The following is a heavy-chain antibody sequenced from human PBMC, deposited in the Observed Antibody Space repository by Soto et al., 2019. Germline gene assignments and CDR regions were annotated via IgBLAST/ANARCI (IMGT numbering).Heavy chain of an antibody. Sequence: LRLSCAASGFTFSSHGMHWVRQAPGKGLEWVAVIWYDGSNKYYADSVKGRFTISRDNSKNTLYLQMNSLRAEDTAVYYCARGGENIAARPYYYYGMDVWGQGTTVTVSS. J-gene: IGHJ6*02. V-gene: IGHV3-33*01. CDR2: IWYDGSNK. D-gene: IGHD6-6*01. CDR3: ARGGENIAARPYYYYGMDV. CDR1: GFTFSSHG.